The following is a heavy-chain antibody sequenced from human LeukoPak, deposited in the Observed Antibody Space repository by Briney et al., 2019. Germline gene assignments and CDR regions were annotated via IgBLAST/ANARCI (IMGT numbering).Heavy chain of an antibody. CDR1: GDSW. Sequence: RSGGSLRLYCAGSGDSWMHWVRQVPGKGLVWVSRIKTDGSSTSYADSVKGRFTISNDNAENTLYLQMNSLRAEDTAVYYCAKSNVDAFDIWGQGTMVTVSS. V-gene: IGHV3-74*01. J-gene: IGHJ3*02. CDR2: IKTDGSST. D-gene: IGHD2-8*01. CDR3: AKSNVDAFDI.